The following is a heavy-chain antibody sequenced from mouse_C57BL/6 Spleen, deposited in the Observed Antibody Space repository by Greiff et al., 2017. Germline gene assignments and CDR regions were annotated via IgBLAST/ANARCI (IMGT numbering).Heavy chain of an antibody. J-gene: IGHJ2*01. CDR3: ARMNYYGSS. D-gene: IGHD1-1*01. Sequence: QVQLQQPGAELVRPGTSVKLSCKASGYTFTSYWMHWVKRRPGQGLEWIGVIDPSDSYTNYNQKFKGKATLTVDTSSSTAYMQLSSLTSEDSAVYYCARMNYYGSSGGQGTTLTVSS. CDR1: GYTFTSYW. CDR2: IDPSDSYT. V-gene: IGHV1-59*01.